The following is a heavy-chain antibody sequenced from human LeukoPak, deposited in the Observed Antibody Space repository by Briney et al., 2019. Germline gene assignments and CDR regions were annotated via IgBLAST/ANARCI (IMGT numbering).Heavy chain of an antibody. J-gene: IGHJ3*02. CDR2: ISGSDGST. CDR3: AKPRGEEWLVGLYDAFDI. D-gene: IGHD6-19*01. V-gene: IGHV3-23*01. Sequence: PGRSLRLSCAASGFTFSSYGMHWVRQAPGKGLEWVSVISGSDGSTYYADSVKGRFTISRDNSKNTLYLQMNSLRAEDTAVFYCAKPRGEEWLVGLYDAFDIWGQGTMVTVSS. CDR1: GFTFSSYG.